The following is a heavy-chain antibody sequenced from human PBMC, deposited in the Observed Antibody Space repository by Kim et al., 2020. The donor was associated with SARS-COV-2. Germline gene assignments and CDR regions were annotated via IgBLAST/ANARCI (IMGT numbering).Heavy chain of an antibody. D-gene: IGHD6-13*01. CDR3: ARTLRYPYSSISHYYGMDV. CDR2: INHSGST. J-gene: IGHJ6*02. Sequence: SETLSLTCAVYGGSFSGYYWSWIRQPPGKGLEWIGEINHSGSTNYNPSLKSRVTISVNTSKNQFSLKLSSVTAADTAVYYCARTLRYPYSSISHYYGMDVWGQGTTVTVS. V-gene: IGHV4-34*01. CDR1: GGSFSGYY.